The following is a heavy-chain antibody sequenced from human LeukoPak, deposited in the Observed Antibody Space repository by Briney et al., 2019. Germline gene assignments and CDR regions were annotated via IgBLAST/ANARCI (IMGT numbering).Heavy chain of an antibody. J-gene: IGHJ4*02. CDR1: GFTFSSYA. V-gene: IGHV3-23*01. D-gene: IGHD6-19*01. CDR2: ISGSGGST. CDR3: AKDLEESVAGTWDY. Sequence: GGSLRLSCAASGFTFSSYAMSWVRQAPGKGLEWVSAISGSGGSTYYADSVKGRFTISRDNSKNTLYLQMNSLRAEDTAVYYCAKDLEESVAGTWDYWGQGTLVTVSS.